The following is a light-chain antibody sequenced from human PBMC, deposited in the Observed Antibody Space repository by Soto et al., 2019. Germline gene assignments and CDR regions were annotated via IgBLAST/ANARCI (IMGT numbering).Light chain of an antibody. CDR3: QQYYSTRMYT. Sequence: DIVMTQSPDSLAVSLGERATINCKSSQSVLYSSNNKNYLAWYQQKPGQPPKLLIYWASTRESGVPDRFSGSGSRTDFTLTSSSLQAEDVAVYSCQQYYSTRMYTFGQGTKLEIK. V-gene: IGKV4-1*01. J-gene: IGKJ2*01. CDR1: QSVLYSSNNKNY. CDR2: WAS.